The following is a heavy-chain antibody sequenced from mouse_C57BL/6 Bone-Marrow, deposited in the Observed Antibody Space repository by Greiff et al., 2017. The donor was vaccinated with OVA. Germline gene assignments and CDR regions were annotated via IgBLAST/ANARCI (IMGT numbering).Heavy chain of an antibody. CDR1: GYTFTNYW. V-gene: IGHV1-63*01. CDR3: ARLDYYGSAY. Sequence: LQESGAELVRPGTSVKMSCKASGYTFTNYWIGWAKQRPGHGLEWIGDIYPGGGYTNYNEKFKGKATLTADKSSSTAYMQFSSLTSEDSAIYYCARLDYYGSAYWGQGTLVTVSA. CDR2: IYPGGGYT. J-gene: IGHJ3*01. D-gene: IGHD1-1*01.